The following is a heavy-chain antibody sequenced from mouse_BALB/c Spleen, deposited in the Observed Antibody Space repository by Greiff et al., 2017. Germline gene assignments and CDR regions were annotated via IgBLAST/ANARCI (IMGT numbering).Heavy chain of an antibody. CDR1: GFSLTSYG. Sequence: QVQLQQSGPGLVAPSQSLSITCTVSGFSLTSYGVHWVRQPPGKGLEWLGVIWAGGSTNYISALMSRLSISKDNSKSQVFLKMNSLQTDDTAMYYCARDYYGSRYYFDYWGQGTTLTVSS. CDR3: ARDYYGSRYYFDY. J-gene: IGHJ2*01. D-gene: IGHD1-1*01. V-gene: IGHV2-9*02. CDR2: IWAGGST.